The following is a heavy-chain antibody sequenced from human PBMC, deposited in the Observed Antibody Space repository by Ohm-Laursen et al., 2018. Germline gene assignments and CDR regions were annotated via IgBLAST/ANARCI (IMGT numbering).Heavy chain of an antibody. Sequence: ATVKISCKASGYTFTGYYMHWVRQAPGQGLEWMGWINPNSGGTNYAQKFQGRVTMTRDTSISTAYMELSRLRSDDTAVYYCAREDGYNLGYFDYWGQGILVTVSS. CDR2: INPNSGGT. D-gene: IGHD5-24*01. V-gene: IGHV1-2*02. J-gene: IGHJ4*02. CDR3: AREDGYNLGYFDY. CDR1: GYTFTGYY.